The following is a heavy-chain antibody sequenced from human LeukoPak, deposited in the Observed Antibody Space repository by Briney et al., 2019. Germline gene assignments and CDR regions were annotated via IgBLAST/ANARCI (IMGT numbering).Heavy chain of an antibody. V-gene: IGHV3-33*01. CDR3: ARGQLLFDY. J-gene: IGHJ4*02. D-gene: IGHD2-2*01. CDR2: IWYDGNKK. Sequence: PGRSLRFSCAASGFTFSSYGLHWVRQAPGKGLEWVAVIWYDGNKKYYADSVKGRFTISRDNSKNTLYLQMNSLRAEDTAVYYCARGQLLFDYWGQGTLVTVSS. CDR1: GFTFSSYG.